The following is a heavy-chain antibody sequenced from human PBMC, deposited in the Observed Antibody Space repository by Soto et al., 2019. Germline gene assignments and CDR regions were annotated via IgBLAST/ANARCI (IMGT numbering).Heavy chain of an antibody. Sequence: LSLTCTVSGGSISSYYWSWIRQPPGKGLEWIGYIYYSGSTNYNPSLKSRVTISVDTSKNQFSLKLSSVTAADTAVYYCARGGRESSSWYPDYYYYYYGMDVWGQGTTVTVSS. CDR2: IYYSGST. D-gene: IGHD6-13*01. J-gene: IGHJ6*02. V-gene: IGHV4-59*01. CDR3: ARGGRESSSWYPDYYYYYYGMDV. CDR1: GGSISSYY.